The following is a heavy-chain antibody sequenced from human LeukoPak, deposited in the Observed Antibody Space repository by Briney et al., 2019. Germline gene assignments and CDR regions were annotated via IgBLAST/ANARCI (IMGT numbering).Heavy chain of an antibody. Sequence: GGSLRLSCAASRSFFTTYGIHWARQAPGKGLEWVAMISFDGSNTLYTDSVRGRFTVSRDDSKNTVYLQMNDLRGDDTAVYYCAYTVGARDYWGQGTLVTVSS. CDR3: AYTVGARDY. CDR1: RSFFTTYG. D-gene: IGHD1-26*01. CDR2: ISFDGSNT. V-gene: IGHV3-30*05. J-gene: IGHJ4*02.